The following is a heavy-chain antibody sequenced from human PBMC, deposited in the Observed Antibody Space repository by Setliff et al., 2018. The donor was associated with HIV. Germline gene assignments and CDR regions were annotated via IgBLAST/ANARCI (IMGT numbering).Heavy chain of an antibody. V-gene: IGHV3-23*01. CDR2: ISGSGGST. CDR1: GFTFSSYA. CDR3: AKPFLAYCGGDCYQMDY. J-gene: IGHJ4*02. Sequence: GGSLRLSCAASGFTFSSYAMSWVRQAPGKGLEWVSAISGSGGSTYYADSVKGRFTISRDNSKNTLYLQMNSRRAEDTAVYYCAKPFLAYCGGDCYQMDYWGQGTLVTVSS. D-gene: IGHD2-21*02.